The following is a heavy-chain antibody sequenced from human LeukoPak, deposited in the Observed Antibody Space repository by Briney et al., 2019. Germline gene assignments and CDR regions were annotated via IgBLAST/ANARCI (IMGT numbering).Heavy chain of an antibody. Sequence: GGSLRLSCAASGFTFYVYAMLWVRHAPGKGVEWVSLISGDGGSTYYADSVKGRFTISRDNSKNTLYLQMNSLRTEDTALYYCAKAAGDSGFDPWGQGTLVTVSS. J-gene: IGHJ5*02. CDR1: GFTFYVYA. CDR3: AKAAGDSGFDP. D-gene: IGHD3-16*01. V-gene: IGHV3-43*02. CDR2: ISGDGGST.